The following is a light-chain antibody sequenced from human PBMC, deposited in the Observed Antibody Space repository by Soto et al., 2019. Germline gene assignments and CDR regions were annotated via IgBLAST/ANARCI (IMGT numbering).Light chain of an antibody. CDR3: SSYTSSSTYV. J-gene: IGLJ1*01. CDR2: DVT. Sequence: QSALTQPASGSGSPGQSIAISCTGTRSDVGGYNYVYWHQQHPGKAPKLMIYDVTNRPSGVSDRFSGSKSGNTASLTISGLQAEDEADYYCSSYTSSSTYVFGAGTKVTVL. V-gene: IGLV2-14*01. CDR1: RSDVGGYNY.